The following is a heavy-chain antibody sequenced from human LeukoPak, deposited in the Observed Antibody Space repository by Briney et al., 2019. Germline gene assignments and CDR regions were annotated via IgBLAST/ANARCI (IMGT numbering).Heavy chain of an antibody. V-gene: IGHV3-48*01. CDR2: ISGSSRPI. CDR1: GFTFSSYA. J-gene: IGHJ4*02. Sequence: GGSLRLSCAASGFTFSSYAMSWVRQAPGRGLEWVSYISGSSRPIYYADSVKGRFTISRDNAKNSLYLQMNGLRAEDTAVYYCARDYSYGFLNWGQGTLVTVSS. D-gene: IGHD5-18*01. CDR3: ARDYSYGFLN.